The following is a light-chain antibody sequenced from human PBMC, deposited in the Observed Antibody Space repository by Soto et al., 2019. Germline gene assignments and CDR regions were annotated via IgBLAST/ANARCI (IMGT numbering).Light chain of an antibody. J-gene: IGKJ1*01. CDR3: QQSYSTPWT. V-gene: IGKV1-39*01. Sequence: DIRMTQSPSSLSASVGDRVTITCRASQSISSYLNWYQQKPGKAPKLLIYAASSLQSGVPSRFSGSGSGTDFTRTISSLQPEDFATYYCQQSYSTPWTFGQGTKVEIK. CDR1: QSISSY. CDR2: AAS.